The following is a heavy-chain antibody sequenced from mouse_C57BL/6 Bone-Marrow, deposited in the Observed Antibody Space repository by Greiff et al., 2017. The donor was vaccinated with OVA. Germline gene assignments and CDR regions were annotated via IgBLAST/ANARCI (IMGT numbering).Heavy chain of an antibody. Sequence: QVQLQQPGTELVKPGASVKLSCKASGYTFTSYWMHWVKQRPGQGLEWIGNINPSNGGTNYNEKFKSKATLTVAKSSSPTYMQLSSLTSEDSAVSYCARETDYYGSSYYFAYWGQGTTLTVSS. CDR3: ARETDYYGSSYYFAY. J-gene: IGHJ2*01. CDR1: GYTFTSYW. V-gene: IGHV1-53*01. CDR2: INPSNGGT. D-gene: IGHD1-1*01.